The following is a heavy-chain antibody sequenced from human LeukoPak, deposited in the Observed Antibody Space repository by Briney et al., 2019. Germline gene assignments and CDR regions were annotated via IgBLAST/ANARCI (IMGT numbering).Heavy chain of an antibody. V-gene: IGHV1-2*02. J-gene: IGHJ4*02. CDR3: ATSGGTSGPELDY. CDR2: INPKSCGT. D-gene: IGHD3-3*01. Sequence: ASVKVSCKASGYTFTGYYMHWVRQAPGQGLEWMGWINPKSCGTNYAQKFQGRVTMTRDTSISTAYMEGSRMTSDDTAVYYCATSGGTSGPELDYWGQGTLVTVSS. CDR1: GYTFTGYY.